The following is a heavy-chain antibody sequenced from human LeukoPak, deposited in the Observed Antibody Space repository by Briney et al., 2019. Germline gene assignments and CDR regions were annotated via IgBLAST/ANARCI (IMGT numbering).Heavy chain of an antibody. Sequence: SETLSLTCAVYGGSFSSYYWSWIRQPPGKGLDWIGEINHTGSTNYNPSLKSRVTISVDTSKNQFSLKLSSVTAADTAVYYCARLGHPRYYYDSSGYYVTWGQGTLVTVSS. D-gene: IGHD3-22*01. CDR1: GGSFSSYY. J-gene: IGHJ5*02. CDR3: ARLGHPRYYYDSSGYYVT. CDR2: INHTGST. V-gene: IGHV4-34*01.